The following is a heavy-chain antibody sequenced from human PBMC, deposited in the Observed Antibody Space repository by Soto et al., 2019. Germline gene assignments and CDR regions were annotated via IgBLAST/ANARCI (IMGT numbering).Heavy chain of an antibody. CDR3: ARVPYSGNYGYYGMDV. Sequence: GGSLRLSCAASGFIFCAYSMHWIRQAPKKGLQWVSYISSSSSTTYYADSVKGRLTISRDNAENSLYLQINSLRAEDTAMYYCARVPYSGNYGYYGMDVWGQGTTVTVSS. V-gene: IGHV3-48*01. CDR2: ISSSSSTT. J-gene: IGHJ6*02. CDR1: GFIFCAYS. D-gene: IGHD1-26*01.